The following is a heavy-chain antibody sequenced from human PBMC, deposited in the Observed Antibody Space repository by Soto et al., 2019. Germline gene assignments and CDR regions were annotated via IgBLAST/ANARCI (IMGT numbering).Heavy chain of an antibody. J-gene: IGHJ5*02. CDR2: IIPIFGTA. Sequence: SVKVSCKASGGTFSSYAISWVRQAPGQGLEWMGGIIPIFGTANYAQKFQGRVTITADESTSTAYMELSSLRSEDKAVYYCARDRAPAIFSSSRHQNSFDTWGQGTLVTVSA. CDR3: ARDRAPAIFSSSRHQNSFDT. V-gene: IGHV1-69*13. D-gene: IGHD6-13*01. CDR1: GGTFSSYA.